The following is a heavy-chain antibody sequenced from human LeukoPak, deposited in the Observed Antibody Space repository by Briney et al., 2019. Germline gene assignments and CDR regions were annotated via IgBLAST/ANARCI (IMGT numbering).Heavy chain of an antibody. Sequence: PSETLSLTCAVYGGSFSGYYWSCIRQPPGKGLEWIGEINHSGSTNYNPSLKSRVTISVDTSKNQFSLKLSSVTAADTAVYYCARGLDYSSSWHTINWFDPWGQGTLVTVSS. J-gene: IGHJ5*02. CDR3: ARGLDYSSSWHTINWFDP. CDR1: GGSFSGYY. D-gene: IGHD6-13*01. CDR2: INHSGST. V-gene: IGHV4-34*01.